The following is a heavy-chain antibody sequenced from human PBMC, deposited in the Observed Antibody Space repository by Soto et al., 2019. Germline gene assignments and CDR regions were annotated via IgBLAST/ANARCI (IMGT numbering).Heavy chain of an antibody. D-gene: IGHD2-2*01. V-gene: IGHV5-10-1*01. CDR3: ARRSVVVPAYGMDV. CDR2: IDPSDSYT. Sequence: GESLKIACKGSGYSFTSYWISWVRQMPGKGLEWMGRIDPSDSYTNYSPSFQGHVTISADKSISTAYLQWSSLKASDTAMYYCARRSVVVPAYGMDVWGQGATVTVSS. CDR1: GYSFTSYW. J-gene: IGHJ6*02.